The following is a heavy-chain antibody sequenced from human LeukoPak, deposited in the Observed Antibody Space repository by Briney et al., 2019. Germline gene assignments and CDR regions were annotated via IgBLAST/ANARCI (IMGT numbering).Heavy chain of an antibody. D-gene: IGHD2-2*02. J-gene: IGHJ4*02. CDR2: ISAYNGNT. CDR3: ARDIWDIVVVPAAINPADY. CDR1: GYTFTSYG. V-gene: IGHV1-18*01. Sequence: GASVKVSCKASGYTFTSYGISWVRQAPGQGLEWMGWISAYNGNTNYAQKLQGRVTMTTDTFTSTAYMELRSLRSDDTAVYYCARDIWDIVVVPAAINPADYWGQGTLVTVSS.